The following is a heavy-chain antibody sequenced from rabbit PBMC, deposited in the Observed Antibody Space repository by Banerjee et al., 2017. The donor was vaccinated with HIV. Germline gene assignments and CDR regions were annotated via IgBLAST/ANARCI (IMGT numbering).Heavy chain of an antibody. CDR2: IDTSDGVT. D-gene: IGHD4-2*01. CDR1: GVSFSSNR. J-gene: IGHJ4*01. V-gene: IGHV1S45*01. Sequence: LEESGGGLVKNGGSLPITCTVSGVSFSSNRVCLVRQGPGKGLEWIGCIDTSDGVTDNANWPKGRFTISKASSTTVTLKMTSLTAADTATYFCLIYQAGDAGYVPYYFNLWGPGTLVTVS. CDR3: LIYQAGDAGYVPYYFNL.